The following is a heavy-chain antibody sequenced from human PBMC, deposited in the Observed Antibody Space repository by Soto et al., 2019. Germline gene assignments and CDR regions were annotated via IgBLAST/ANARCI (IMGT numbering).Heavy chain of an antibody. CDR2: IWYDGSNK. J-gene: IGHJ4*02. V-gene: IGHV3-33*01. Sequence: QVQLVESGGGVVQPGRSLRLSCAASGFTFSSYGMHWVRQAPGKGLEWVAVIWYDGSNKYYADSVKVRFTISRENYKNTLYLQMNSLRAEDTAVYDCAAEPGIAAAGTSSRAYWGQGTLVTVSS. CDR3: AAEPGIAAAGTSSRAY. CDR1: GFTFSSYG. D-gene: IGHD6-13*01.